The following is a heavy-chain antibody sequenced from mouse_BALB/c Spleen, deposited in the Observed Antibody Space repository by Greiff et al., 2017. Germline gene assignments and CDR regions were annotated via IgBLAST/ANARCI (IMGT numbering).Heavy chain of an antibody. J-gene: IGHJ2*01. CDR3: ARGVITTLFDY. CDR2: IDPANGNT. Sequence: EVMLVESGAELVKPGASVKLSCTASGFNIKDTYMHWVKQRPEQGLEWIGRIDPANGNTKYDPKFQGKATITADTSSNTAYLQLSSLTSEDTAVYYCARGVITTLFDYWGQGTTLTVSS. V-gene: IGHV14-3*02. CDR1: GFNIKDTY. D-gene: IGHD2-4*01.